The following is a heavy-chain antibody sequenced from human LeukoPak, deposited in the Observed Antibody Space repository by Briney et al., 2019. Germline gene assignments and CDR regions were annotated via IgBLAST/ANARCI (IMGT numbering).Heavy chain of an antibody. J-gene: IGHJ3*02. V-gene: IGHV5-51*01. CDR2: IYPGDSDT. CDR3: ARQLYGDYEDAFDI. D-gene: IGHD4-17*01. CDR1: GYSFTSYW. Sequence: GESLKISCKGSGYSFTSYWIAWVRQMPGKGLEWMGIIYPGDSDTRYSPSFQGQVTISADKSISTAYLQWSRLKASDTAMYYRARQLYGDYEDAFDIWGQGTMVTVSS.